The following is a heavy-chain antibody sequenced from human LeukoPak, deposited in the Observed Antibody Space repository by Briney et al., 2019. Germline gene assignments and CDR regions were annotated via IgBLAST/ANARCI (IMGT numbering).Heavy chain of an antibody. CDR1: GFTFSDYT. Sequence: GGSLRLSCAASGFTFSDYTMHWVRQAPGKGLEWVAVISYDGNQKYYADSVTGRFTISRDNSKNTVYLHMNSLRAEDTAVFYCARANSSSWHYFDDWGQGTLVTVSS. J-gene: IGHJ4*02. CDR3: ARANSSSWHYFDD. CDR2: ISYDGNQK. V-gene: IGHV3-30*04. D-gene: IGHD6-13*01.